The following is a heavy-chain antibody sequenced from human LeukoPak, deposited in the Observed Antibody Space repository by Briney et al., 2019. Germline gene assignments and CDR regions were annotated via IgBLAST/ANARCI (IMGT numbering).Heavy chain of an antibody. Sequence: SETLSLTCTVSGGSISSYYWSWIRQPPGKGLEWIGYIYYSGSTNYNSSLKSRVTISVDTSKNQFSLKLSSVTAADTAVYYCARAPSYYDSSGYYRHYYMDVWGKGTTVTVSS. CDR2: IYYSGST. CDR1: GGSISSYY. D-gene: IGHD3-22*01. V-gene: IGHV4-59*01. CDR3: ARAPSYYDSSGYYRHYYMDV. J-gene: IGHJ6*03.